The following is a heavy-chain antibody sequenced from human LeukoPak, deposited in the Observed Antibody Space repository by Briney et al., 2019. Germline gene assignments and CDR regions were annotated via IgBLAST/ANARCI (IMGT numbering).Heavy chain of an antibody. CDR1: GGSISSGNYY. Sequence: SQTLSLTCTVSGGSISSGNYYWSWIRQPPGKELEWIGNILHSGSTNYNPSVKSRVTISIDTSKSQFSLKLTSVTAADTAVYYCARGNAYCGSGRCYPLEFDNWGQGTLVTVSS. CDR3: ARGNAYCGSGRCYPLEFDN. D-gene: IGHD2-15*01. J-gene: IGHJ4*02. V-gene: IGHV4-61*01. CDR2: ILHSGST.